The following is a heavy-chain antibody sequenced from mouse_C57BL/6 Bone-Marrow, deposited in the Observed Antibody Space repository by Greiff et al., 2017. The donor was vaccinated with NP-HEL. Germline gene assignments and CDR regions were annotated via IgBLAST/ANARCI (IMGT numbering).Heavy chain of an antibody. CDR3: ARHNGRGFAY. V-gene: IGHV5-6*01. CDR1: GFTFSSYG. CDR2: ISSGGSYT. D-gene: IGHD6-1*01. Sequence: EVQGVESGGDLVKPGGSLKLSCAASGFTFSSYGMSWVRQTPDKRLEWVATISSGGSYTYYPDSVKGRFTISRDNAKNTLYLQMSSLKSEDTARYYCARHNGRGFAYWGQGTLVTVSA. J-gene: IGHJ3*01.